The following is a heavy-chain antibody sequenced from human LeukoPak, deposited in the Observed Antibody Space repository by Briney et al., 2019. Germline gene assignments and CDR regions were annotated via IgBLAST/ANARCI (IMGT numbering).Heavy chain of an antibody. D-gene: IGHD6-13*01. Sequence: PSQTLSLTCTVSGGSISSGGYYWSWIRQHPGKGLEWIGYIYYSGSTYYNPSLKSRVTISVDTSKNQFSLKLSSVTAADTAVYYCARFDLSSPRYFDLWGRGTLVTVSS. CDR2: IYYSGST. CDR3: ARFDLSSPRYFDL. CDR1: GGSISSGGYY. J-gene: IGHJ2*01. V-gene: IGHV4-31*03.